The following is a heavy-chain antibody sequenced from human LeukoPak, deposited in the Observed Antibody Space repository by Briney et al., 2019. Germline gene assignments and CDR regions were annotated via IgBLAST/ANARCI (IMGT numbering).Heavy chain of an antibody. CDR1: GFSFSSFW. CDR2: IKQDGSEK. D-gene: IGHD3-9*01. J-gene: IGHJ5*02. Sequence: GGSLRLSCAASGFSFSSFWMTWVRQAPGKGLEWVANIKQDGSEKYYVDSVKGRFTISRDNAKNSLYLQMNSLRAEDTAVYYCARGYYDVLTGYYPWGQGTLVTVSS. CDR3: ARGYYDVLTGYYP. V-gene: IGHV3-7*01.